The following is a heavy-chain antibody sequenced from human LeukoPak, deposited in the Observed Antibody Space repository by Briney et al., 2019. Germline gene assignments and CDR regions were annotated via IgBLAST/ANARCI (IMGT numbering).Heavy chain of an antibody. CDR3: AKGDDSSYAISGWVDY. V-gene: IGHV3-43*02. CDR1: GFTFDDYA. Sequence: GGSLRLSCAASGFTFDDYAMHWVRQAPGKGLEWVSIISGDGGSTYYADSVKGRFTISRDNSKNSLYLQMNSLRTEDTALYYCAKGDDSSYAISGWVDYWGQGTLVAVSS. D-gene: IGHD3-22*01. J-gene: IGHJ4*02. CDR2: ISGDGGST.